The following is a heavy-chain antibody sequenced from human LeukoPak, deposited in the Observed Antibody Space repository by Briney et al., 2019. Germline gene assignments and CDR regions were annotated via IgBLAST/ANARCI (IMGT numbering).Heavy chain of an antibody. D-gene: IGHD5-24*01. CDR2: IIPIFGTA. V-gene: IGHV1-69*05. Sequence: SVKVSCKASGGTFISYAISWVRQAPGQGLEWMGRIIPIFGTANYAQKFQGRLTITTDESTSTAYMELSSLRSEDTAVYYCARNVEMASLDYWGQGTLVTVSS. CDR3: ARNVEMASLDY. J-gene: IGHJ4*02. CDR1: GGTFISYA.